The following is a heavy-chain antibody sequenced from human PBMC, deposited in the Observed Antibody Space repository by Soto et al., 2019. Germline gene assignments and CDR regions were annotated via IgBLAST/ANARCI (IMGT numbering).Heavy chain of an antibody. J-gene: IGHJ4*02. CDR1: GYTFTSYG. CDR2: ISAYNGNT. V-gene: IGHV1-18*01. D-gene: IGHD3-22*01. CDR3: ARGGRVYYDSSGYYPDY. Sequence: KAVASVKVSCKASGYTFTSYGISWVRQAPGQGLEWMGWISAYNGNTNYAQKLQGRVTMTTDTSTSTAYMELRSLRSDDTAVYYCARGGRVYYDSSGYYPDYWGQGTLVTVSS.